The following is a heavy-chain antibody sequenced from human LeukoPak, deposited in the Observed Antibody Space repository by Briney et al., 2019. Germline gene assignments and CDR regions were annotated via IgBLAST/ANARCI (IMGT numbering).Heavy chain of an antibody. J-gene: IGHJ4*02. V-gene: IGHV4-59*08. D-gene: IGHD6-19*01. Sequence: SETLSLTCTVSGGSISSYYWSWIRQPPGKGLEWIGYIYYSGSTNYNPSLKSRVTISVDTSKNQFSLKLSSVTAADTAVYYCARVPSGWYGEARDYFDYWGQGTLVTVSS. CDR3: ARVPSGWYGEARDYFDY. CDR1: GGSISSYY. CDR2: IYYSGST.